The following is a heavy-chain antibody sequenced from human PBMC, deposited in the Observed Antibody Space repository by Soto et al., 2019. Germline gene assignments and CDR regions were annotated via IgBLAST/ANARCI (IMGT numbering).Heavy chain of an antibody. D-gene: IGHD4-17*01. Sequence: TSVKVSCKASGYTFTSYAMHWVRQAPGQRLEWMGWINAGNGNTKYSQRFQGRVTITRDTSASTAYMELSSLRSEDTAVYYCAREDYGGNSGDAFDIWGQGTMVTVSS. CDR2: INAGNGNT. V-gene: IGHV1-3*01. J-gene: IGHJ3*02. CDR1: GYTFTSYA. CDR3: AREDYGGNSGDAFDI.